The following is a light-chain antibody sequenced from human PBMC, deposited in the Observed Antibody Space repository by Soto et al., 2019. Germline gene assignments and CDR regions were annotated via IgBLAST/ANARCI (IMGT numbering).Light chain of an antibody. V-gene: IGKV3-11*01. CDR3: QQRSNWPVT. CDR2: DAS. J-gene: IGKJ2*01. Sequence: EIVLTQSPATLSLSPGERATLSCRASQSVSSYLAWYQQKPGQAPRLLIYDASNRATVIPARFSCSWSGTDFTLTISSLEPEDFAVYYCQQRSNWPVTFGQGTKVEIK. CDR1: QSVSSY.